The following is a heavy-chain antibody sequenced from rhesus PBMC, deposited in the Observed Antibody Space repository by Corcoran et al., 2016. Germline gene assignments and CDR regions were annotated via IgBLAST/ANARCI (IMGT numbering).Heavy chain of an antibody. CDR2: IYGRGSST. CDR1: GCSISSNY. J-gene: IGHJ4*01. Sequence: QVQLQESGPGLVKPLETLSLTCAVSGCSISSNYWSWIRQPPGKGLDWIGYIYGRGSSTNYNPSLNSRVTLSVDTSKNQFSLKLSSVTAADMAVYYCARASGSFDYWGQGVLVTVSS. V-gene: IGHV4S11*01. D-gene: IGHD6-25*01. CDR3: ARASGSFDY.